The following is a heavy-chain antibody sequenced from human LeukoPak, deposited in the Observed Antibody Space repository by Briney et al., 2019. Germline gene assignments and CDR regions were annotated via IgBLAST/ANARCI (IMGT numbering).Heavy chain of an antibody. V-gene: IGHV3-23*01. Sequence: GGSLRLSCAASGFTFSSYAMSWVRQAPGKGLEWVSAISGSGGSTYYADSVKGRFTISRGNSKNTLYLQMNSLRAEDTAVYYCAKDLRVIGAYSYYFDYWGQGTLVTVSS. J-gene: IGHJ4*02. CDR2: ISGSGGST. D-gene: IGHD4-17*01. CDR1: GFTFSSYA. CDR3: AKDLRVIGAYSYYFDY.